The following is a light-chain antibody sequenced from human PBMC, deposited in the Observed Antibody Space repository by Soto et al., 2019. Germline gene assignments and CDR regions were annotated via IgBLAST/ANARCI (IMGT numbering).Light chain of an antibody. V-gene: IGLV2-14*01. J-gene: IGLJ3*02. Sequence: QSALTQPASVSGSPGQSITISCTGTSSDVGGYNYVSWYQQHPGKAPKLIIYEVSYRPSGISYRVSGSKSGNTASLPISGXXAEDEADYYCTSYTSSSTLLFGGGTQLTVL. CDR3: TSYTSSSTLL. CDR2: EVS. CDR1: SSDVGGYNY.